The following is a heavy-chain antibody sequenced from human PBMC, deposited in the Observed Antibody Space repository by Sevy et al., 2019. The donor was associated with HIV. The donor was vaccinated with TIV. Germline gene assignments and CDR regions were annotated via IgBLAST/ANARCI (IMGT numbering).Heavy chain of an antibody. CDR2: ISSGTTHR. CDR1: GFIFSDYY. V-gene: IGHV3-11*06. D-gene: IGHD1-26*01. CDR3: AGDRRYYSGQYFDF. Sequence: GGSLRLSCAASGFIFSDYYMSWIRQSPGKGLEWVSDISSGTTHRKYADSVKGRFTISRDNAKNSLYLQMNSLTVEETAVYYCAGDRRYYSGQYFDFWGQGTLVTVSS. J-gene: IGHJ4*02.